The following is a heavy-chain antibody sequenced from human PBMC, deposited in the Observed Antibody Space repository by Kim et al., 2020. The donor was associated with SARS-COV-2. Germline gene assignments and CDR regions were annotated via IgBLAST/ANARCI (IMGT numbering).Heavy chain of an antibody. Sequence: SETLSLTCTVSGGSISSGGYYWSWIRQHPGKGLEWIGYIYYSGSTYYNPSLKSRVTISVDTSKNQFSLKLSSVTAADTAVYYCARDGSAYYYYYGMDVWGQGTTVTVSS. J-gene: IGHJ6*02. CDR3: ARDGSAYYYYYGMDV. CDR2: IYYSGST. V-gene: IGHV4-31*03. CDR1: GGSISSGGYY. D-gene: IGHD3-10*01.